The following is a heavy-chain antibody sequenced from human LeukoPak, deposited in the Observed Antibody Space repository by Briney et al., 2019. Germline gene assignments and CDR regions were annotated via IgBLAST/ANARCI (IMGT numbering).Heavy chain of an antibody. CDR1: GFTFSNYW. V-gene: IGHV3-7*01. CDR2: IKQYGSEN. CDR3: ARDKQLGATTGSWFDP. J-gene: IGHJ5*02. D-gene: IGHD1-26*01. Sequence: GGSLTLSCAASGFTFSNYWISWVRQAPWKGLEWVAQIKQYGSENYYVDSVKGRFTNSRDNAKNSLYLQLNSLRAEHTALYYCARDKQLGATTGSWFDPWGQGTLVTVPS.